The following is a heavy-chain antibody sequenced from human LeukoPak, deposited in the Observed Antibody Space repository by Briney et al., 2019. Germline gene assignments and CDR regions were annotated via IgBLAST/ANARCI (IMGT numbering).Heavy chain of an antibody. Sequence: GGSLRLSCAASGFTFSSYAMSWVRQAPGKGLEWVSAISGSGGSTYYADSVKGRFTISRDDSKNTLYLQMNSLRAEDTAVYYCAKDYCSSTSCTIFDYWGQGTLVTVSS. J-gene: IGHJ4*02. CDR2: ISGSGGST. CDR3: AKDYCSSTSCTIFDY. D-gene: IGHD2-2*01. CDR1: GFTFSSYA. V-gene: IGHV3-23*01.